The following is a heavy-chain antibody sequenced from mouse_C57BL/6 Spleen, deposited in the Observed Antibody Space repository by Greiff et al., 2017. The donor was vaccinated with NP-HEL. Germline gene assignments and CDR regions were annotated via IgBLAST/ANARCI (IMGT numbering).Heavy chain of an antibody. D-gene: IGHD1-1*01. J-gene: IGHJ4*01. CDR1: GYTFTSYW. Sequence: QVQLQQPGAELVRPGTSVKLSCKASGYTFTSYWMHWVKQRPGQGLEWIGVIDPSDSYTNYNQKFKGKATLTVDTSSSTAYMQLSSLTSEDSAVYYCARSLLLRDYYAMDYWGQGTSVTVSS. CDR3: ARSLLLRDYYAMDY. V-gene: IGHV1-59*01. CDR2: IDPSDSYT.